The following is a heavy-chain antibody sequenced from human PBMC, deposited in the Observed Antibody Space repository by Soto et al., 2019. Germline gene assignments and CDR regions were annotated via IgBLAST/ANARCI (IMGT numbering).Heavy chain of an antibody. D-gene: IGHD3-22*01. CDR3: AKTEVFAGWLPYYFDY. V-gene: IGHV3-23*01. J-gene: IGHJ4*02. CDR1: GFTFSSYA. Sequence: EVQLLESGGGLVQPGGSLRLSCAASGFTFSSYAMSWVRQAPGKGLEWVSAISGSGGSTYYADSVKGRFTISRDNSKNTLYLQMNSFRAEDTAVYYCAKTEVFAGWLPYYFDYWGQGTLVTVSS. CDR2: ISGSGGST.